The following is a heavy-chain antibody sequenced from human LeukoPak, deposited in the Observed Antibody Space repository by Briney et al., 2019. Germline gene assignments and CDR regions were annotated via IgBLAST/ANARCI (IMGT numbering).Heavy chain of an antibody. D-gene: IGHD6-19*01. CDR1: GFTLSSRW. Sequence: GGSLRLSCAASGFTLSSRWMSWVRQAPGKGLEWVANIKEDGSIKYYTDSVKGRFTISRDNAKNSLYLQMNSLRAEDTAVYFCARDWAEAVAGVFDYWGQGTLVTVSS. V-gene: IGHV3-7*01. J-gene: IGHJ4*02. CDR3: ARDWAEAVAGVFDY. CDR2: IKEDGSIK.